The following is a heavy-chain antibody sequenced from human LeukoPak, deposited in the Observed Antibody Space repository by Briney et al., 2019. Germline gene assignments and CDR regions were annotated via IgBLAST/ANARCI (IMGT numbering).Heavy chain of an antibody. D-gene: IGHD2-2*01. CDR1: GFTFSNYN. V-gene: IGHV3-21*01. J-gene: IGHJ4*02. CDR3: ARTLYSIVPAVDDYFDS. Sequence: GGSLRLSCAASGFTFSNYNMNWVRQAPGKGLEWVSSISSSSIYISYADSVKGRFTISRDNTKNALYLQMNSLRAEDTAVFYCARTLYSIVPAVDDYFDSWGQGTLVTVSS. CDR2: ISSSSIYI.